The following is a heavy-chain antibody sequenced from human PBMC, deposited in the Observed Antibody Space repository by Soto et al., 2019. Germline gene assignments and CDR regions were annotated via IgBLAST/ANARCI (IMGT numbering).Heavy chain of an antibody. J-gene: IGHJ2*01. V-gene: IGHV1-69*02. D-gene: IGHD4-17*01. Sequence: QVQLVQSGAEVKKPGSSVKVSCKASGGTFSSYTISWVRQAPGQGLEWMGRIIPILGIANYAQKFQGRVTITADKSTSTAYMELSSLRSEDTAVYYCARCVSDYCDHWYFDLWGRGTLVTVSS. CDR2: IIPILGIA. CDR1: GGTFSSYT. CDR3: ARCVSDYCDHWYFDL.